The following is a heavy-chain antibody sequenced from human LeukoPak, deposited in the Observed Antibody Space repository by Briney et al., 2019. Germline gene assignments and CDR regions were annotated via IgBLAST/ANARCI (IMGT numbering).Heavy chain of an antibody. V-gene: IGHV4-61*02. CDR2: IYTSGST. Sequence: SETLSLTCSVSGDSISRSDSYWDWIRQPAGKGLEWIGRIYTSGSTNYNPSLKSRVTMSVDTSKNQFSLKLSSVTAADTAVYYCARDEDFDYWGQGTLVTVSS. CDR1: GDSISRSDSY. CDR3: ARDEDFDY. J-gene: IGHJ4*02.